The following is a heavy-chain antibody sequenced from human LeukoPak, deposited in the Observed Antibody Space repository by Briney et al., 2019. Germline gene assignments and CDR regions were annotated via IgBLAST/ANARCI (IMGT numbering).Heavy chain of an antibody. CDR2: IYYSGST. Sequence: SETLSLTCTVSGGSISSSSYYWGWIRQPPGKGLEWIGSIYYSGSTYYNPSLKSRVTISVDTSKNQFSLKLSSVTAADTAMYYCARGPAQIWSGAILYNWFDPWGQGTLVTVSS. D-gene: IGHD3-3*01. V-gene: IGHV4-39*07. J-gene: IGHJ5*02. CDR1: GGSISSSSYY. CDR3: ARGPAQIWSGAILYNWFDP.